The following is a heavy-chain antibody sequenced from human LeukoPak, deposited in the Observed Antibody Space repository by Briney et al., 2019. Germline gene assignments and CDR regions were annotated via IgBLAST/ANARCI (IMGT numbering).Heavy chain of an antibody. J-gene: IGHJ4*02. CDR1: GHTFSRYH. CDR3: AKVSGYSYGLGGDY. CDR2: ISYDGSNK. D-gene: IGHD5-18*01. V-gene: IGHV3-30*18. Sequence: GGSLRLSCGASGHTFSRYHMHWVRQSPAKARVGVAVISYDGSNKYYADSVKGRFTISRDNSKNTLYLQMNSLRAEDTAVYYCAKVSGYSYGLGGDYWGQGTLVTVSS.